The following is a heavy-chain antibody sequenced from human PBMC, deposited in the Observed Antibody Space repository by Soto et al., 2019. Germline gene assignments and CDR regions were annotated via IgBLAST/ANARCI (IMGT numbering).Heavy chain of an antibody. V-gene: IGHV4-59*08. CDR1: GGSISSYY. CDR2: IYYSGST. J-gene: IGHJ4*02. D-gene: IGHD2-15*01. Sequence: SETLSLTCTVSGGSISSYYWSWIRQPPGKGLEWIGYIYYSGSTNYNPSLKSRVTISVDTSKNQFSLKLSSVTAADTAVYYCARTVVVAATFPGWFDYWGQGTLVTVSS. CDR3: ARTVVVAATFPGWFDY.